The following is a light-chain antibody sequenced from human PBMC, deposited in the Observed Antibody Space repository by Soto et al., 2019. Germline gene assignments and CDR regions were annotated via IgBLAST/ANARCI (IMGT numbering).Light chain of an antibody. Sequence: QSALTQPPSVSGSPGQSVAISCTGTSSDVGSYNRVSWYQQPPGTAPKLMIYDVSSRPSEVPDRFSGYKSGNTASLTISGLQAEDEADYYCISFTTSSNYVFGTGTKVTVL. CDR1: SSDVGSYNR. J-gene: IGLJ1*01. V-gene: IGLV2-18*02. CDR3: ISFTTSSNYV. CDR2: DVS.